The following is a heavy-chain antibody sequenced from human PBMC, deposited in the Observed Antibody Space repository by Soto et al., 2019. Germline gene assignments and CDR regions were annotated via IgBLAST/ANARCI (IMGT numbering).Heavy chain of an antibody. Sequence: ASVNVSCKASGYTFTSYYMHWVRQAPGQGLEWMGIINPSGGSTSYAQKFQGRVTMTRDTSTSTVYMEMSSLRAEDTAVYYCAKESMSVAVSASRVYGMDVWGQGTTVTVSS. CDR1: GYTFTSYY. CDR3: AKESMSVAVSASRVYGMDV. V-gene: IGHV1-46*01. CDR2: INPSGGST. J-gene: IGHJ6*02. D-gene: IGHD6-6*01.